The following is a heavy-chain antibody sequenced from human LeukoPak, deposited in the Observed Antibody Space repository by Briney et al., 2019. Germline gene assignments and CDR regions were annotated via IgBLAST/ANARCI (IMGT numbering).Heavy chain of an antibody. CDR1: GFTFSNYV. CDR3: AELGITMIGGV. D-gene: IGHD3-10*02. V-gene: IGHV3-30*04. CDR2: ISYDGTKK. Sequence: GGSLRLSCVTSGFTFSNYVIHWVRQAPGKELEWVALISYDGTKKYYTDSVKGRFTISRDNSKNTHYLQMNSLRAEDTAVYYCAELGITMIGGVWGKGTTVTISS. J-gene: IGHJ6*04.